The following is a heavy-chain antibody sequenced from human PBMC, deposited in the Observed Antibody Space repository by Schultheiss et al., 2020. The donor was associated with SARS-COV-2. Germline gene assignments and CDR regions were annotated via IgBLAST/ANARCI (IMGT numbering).Heavy chain of an antibody. Sequence: SQTLSLTCTVSGGSINTYYWSWIRQPPGKGLEWIGEINHSGSTNYNPSLKSRVTISVDTSKNQFSLKLSSVTAADTAVYYCARRGYYDSSGYFGYWGQGTLVTVSS. V-gene: IGHV4-34*01. J-gene: IGHJ4*02. CDR1: GGSINTYY. CDR3: ARRGYYDSSGYFGY. D-gene: IGHD3-22*01. CDR2: INHSGST.